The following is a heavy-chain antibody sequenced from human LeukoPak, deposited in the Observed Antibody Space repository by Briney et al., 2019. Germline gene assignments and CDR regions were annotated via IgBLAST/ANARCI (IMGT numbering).Heavy chain of an antibody. CDR3: AKEYYDILTGYIVGATRPPGPAFDY. V-gene: IGHV3-74*03. CDR2: VNPQGTAT. Sequence: PGGSLRLSCAASGFTFSSYWMHWVRQAPGKGLVWVSRVNPQGTATTYTDSVKGRFTISRDNSKNTLYLQMNSLRAEDTAVYYCAKEYYDILTGYIVGATRPPGPAFDYWGQGTLVTVSS. J-gene: IGHJ4*02. CDR1: GFTFSSYW. D-gene: IGHD3-9*01.